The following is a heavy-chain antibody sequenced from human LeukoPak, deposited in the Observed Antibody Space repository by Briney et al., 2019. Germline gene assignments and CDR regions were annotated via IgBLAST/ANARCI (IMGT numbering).Heavy chain of an antibody. CDR2: IYYGGST. J-gene: IGHJ2*01. Sequence: SETLSLTCNVSGGSISTSSYYWGWLRQPPGKGLEWIGSIYYGGSTYYNPSLKSQVTISVDTSKNQFSLKLTSVTAADTAVYYCARDRYLRFEQQLVLYWYFDLWGRGTLVTVSS. V-gene: IGHV4-39*07. CDR1: GGSISTSSYY. D-gene: IGHD6-13*01. CDR3: ARDRYLRFEQQLVLYWYFDL.